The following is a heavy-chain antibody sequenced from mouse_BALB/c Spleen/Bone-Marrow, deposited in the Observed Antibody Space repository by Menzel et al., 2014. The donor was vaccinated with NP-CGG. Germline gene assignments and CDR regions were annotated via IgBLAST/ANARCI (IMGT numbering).Heavy chain of an antibody. V-gene: IGHV7-3*02. CDR3: ARDDYYAMDY. J-gene: IGHJ4*01. Sequence: EVMLVESGGGLVQPGGSLRLSCAPPGFTFXDYYMSWVRQPPGKALEWLGFIRNKANGYTTEYSASVKGRFTISRDNSQSILYLQMNTLRAEDSATYYCARDDYYAMDYWGQGTSVTVSS. CDR2: IRNKANGYTT. CDR1: GFTFXDYY.